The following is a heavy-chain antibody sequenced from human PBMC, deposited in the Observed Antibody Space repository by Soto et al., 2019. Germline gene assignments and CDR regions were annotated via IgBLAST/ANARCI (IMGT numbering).Heavy chain of an antibody. Sequence: QVQLVESGGGVVQPGRSLRLSCAASGFTFSSYGMHWVRQAPGKGLEWVAVISYDGSNKYYADSVKGRFTISRDNSKNTLYLQMNSLSAQDTAVYYCAELWDIVATRDYWGQGTLVTVSS. J-gene: IGHJ4*02. CDR1: GFTFSSYG. D-gene: IGHD5-12*01. V-gene: IGHV3-30*18. CDR3: AELWDIVATRDY. CDR2: ISYDGSNK.